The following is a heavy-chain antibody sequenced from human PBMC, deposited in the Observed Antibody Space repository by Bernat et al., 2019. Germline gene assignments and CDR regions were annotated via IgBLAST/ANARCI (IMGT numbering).Heavy chain of an antibody. Sequence: VQLVESGGGLVQPGGSLRLSCAASGFTFSNYWMSWVRQAPGKGLEWVAVIWYDGSNKYYADSVKGRFTISRDNSKNTLYLQMNSLRAEDTAVYYCARPRGGDYDEAGFAEYFQHWGQGTLVTVSS. J-gene: IGHJ1*01. CDR2: IWYDGSNK. CDR3: ARPRGGDYDEAGFAEYFQH. D-gene: IGHD4-17*01. V-gene: IGHV3-33*08. CDR1: GFTFSNYW.